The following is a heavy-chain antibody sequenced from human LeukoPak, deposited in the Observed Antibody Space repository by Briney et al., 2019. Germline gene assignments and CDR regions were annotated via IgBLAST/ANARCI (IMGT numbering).Heavy chain of an antibody. D-gene: IGHD5-24*01. J-gene: IGHJ4*02. Sequence: PGGSLRLSCAASGFTFSSYSMNWVRQAPGKGLEWVSSISSSSSYIYHADSVKGRFTISRDNAKNSLYLQMNSLRAEDTAVYYCAKGGDGYNYGSYFDYWGQGTLVTVSS. V-gene: IGHV3-21*01. CDR1: GFTFSSYS. CDR3: AKGGDGYNYGSYFDY. CDR2: ISSSSSYI.